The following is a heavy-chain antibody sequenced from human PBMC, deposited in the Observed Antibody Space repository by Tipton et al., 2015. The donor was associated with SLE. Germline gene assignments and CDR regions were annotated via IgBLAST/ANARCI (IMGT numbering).Heavy chain of an antibody. D-gene: IGHD2-21*01. V-gene: IGHV4-34*01. Sequence: LRLSCTIYGGSFSNYYWSWIRQPPGKGLEWIGEINHSGDTNYNPSLKSRVTMSVDTSMNQFSLKLNSVTAADTAVYYCARRRFQSASDYWGQGTLVSVSS. CDR1: GGSFSNYY. CDR3: ARRRFQSASDY. CDR2: INHSGDT. J-gene: IGHJ4*02.